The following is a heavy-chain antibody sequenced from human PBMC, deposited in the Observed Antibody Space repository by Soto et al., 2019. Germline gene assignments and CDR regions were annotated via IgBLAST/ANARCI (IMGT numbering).Heavy chain of an antibody. CDR1: GFTFTSSA. CDR2: IAVGSGNT. V-gene: IGHV1-58*01. CDR3: ARDPPPMDV. J-gene: IGHJ6*02. Sequence: SVKVSCKASGFTFTSSAVQWVRQARGQRLEWIGWIAVGSGNTNYAQKLQGRVTMTTDTSTSTAYMELRSLRSDDTAVYYCARDPPPMDVWGQGTTVTVSS.